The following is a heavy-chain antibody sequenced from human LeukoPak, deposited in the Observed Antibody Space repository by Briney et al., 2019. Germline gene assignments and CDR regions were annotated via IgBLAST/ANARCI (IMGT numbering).Heavy chain of an antibody. CDR3: PRRWNYGRNYYIDV. Sequence: SETLSLTCAVYGGSFSNYYWSWIRQTPGKGMEWIGEINDSGRTNYNPSLMSRVTVSVDTSRNQFSLRLTSVTATDTAVYYCPRRWNYGRNYYIDVWGKGATVSVSS. D-gene: IGHD1-7*01. J-gene: IGHJ6*03. CDR1: GGSFSNYY. CDR2: INDSGRT. V-gene: IGHV4-34*01.